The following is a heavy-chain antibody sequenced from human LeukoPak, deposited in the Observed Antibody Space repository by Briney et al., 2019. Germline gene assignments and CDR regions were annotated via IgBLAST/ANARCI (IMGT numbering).Heavy chain of an antibody. CDR3: ARGIAAAGTTSSYYFDY. CDR2: IYYSGST. V-gene: IGHV4-30-4*01. CDR1: GGSISSGDYY. D-gene: IGHD6-13*01. J-gene: IGHJ4*02. Sequence: SETLSLTCTVSGGSISSGDYYWSWIRQPPGKGLEWIGYIYYSGSTYYNPSLKSRVTISVDTSKNQFSQKLSSVTAADTAVYYCARGIAAAGTTSSYYFDYWGQGTLVTVSS.